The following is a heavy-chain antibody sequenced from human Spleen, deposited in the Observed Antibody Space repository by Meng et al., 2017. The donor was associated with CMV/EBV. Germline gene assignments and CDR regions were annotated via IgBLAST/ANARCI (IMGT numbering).Heavy chain of an antibody. CDR2: ITVSGATT. V-gene: IGHV3-23*01. CDR3: AKYCTGGSCKLEGYYYGMDV. Sequence: GESLKISCAASGFTFSSYAMSWVHQAPGKGLEWVSAITVSGATTYYADSVKGRFTISRDNSKNTLYLQMNSLRAEDTAVYYCAKYCTGGSCKLEGYYYGMDVWGQGTTVTVSS. J-gene: IGHJ6*02. CDR1: GFTFSSYA. D-gene: IGHD2-15*01.